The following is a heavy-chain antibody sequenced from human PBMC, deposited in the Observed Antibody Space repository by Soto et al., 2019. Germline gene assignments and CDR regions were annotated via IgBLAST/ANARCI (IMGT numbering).Heavy chain of an antibody. CDR1: GFTFSSYG. CDR2: IWYDGSNK. J-gene: IGHJ6*02. D-gene: IGHD3-9*01. Sequence: EGSLRLSCAASGFTFSSYGMHWVRQAPGKGLEWVAVIWYDGSNKYYADSVKGRFTISRDNSKNTLYLQMNSLRAEDTAVYYCARDAIHAYSLRYFNYYYYGMDVWGQGTTVTVSS. CDR3: ARDAIHAYSLRYFNYYYYGMDV. V-gene: IGHV3-33*01.